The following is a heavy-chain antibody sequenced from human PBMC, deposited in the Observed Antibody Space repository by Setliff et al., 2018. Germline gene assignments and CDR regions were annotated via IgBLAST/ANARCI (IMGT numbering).Heavy chain of an antibody. CDR1: GGSISTTDYY. CDR2: VYYSGNT. J-gene: IGHJ4*01. Sequence: SETLSLTCTVSGGSISTTDYYWGWIRQPPGKGLEWIGCVYYSGNTYYSPSLKSRVTMFVDTSKNQFSLMLYSVTAADTAIYYCARYDSSGYSENYYFDYWG. V-gene: IGHV4-39*07. D-gene: IGHD3-22*01. CDR3: ARYDSSGYSENYYFDY.